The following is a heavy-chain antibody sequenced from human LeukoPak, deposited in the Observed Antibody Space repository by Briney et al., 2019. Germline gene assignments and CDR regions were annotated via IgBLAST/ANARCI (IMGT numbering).Heavy chain of an antibody. CDR1: GGSISSYY. Sequence: SETLSLTCTVSGGSISSYYWSWIRQPPGKGLEWIGYIYYSGSTNYNPSLKSRVTISVDTSKHQFSLKLSSVTAADTAVYYCARGDYYDSSGYYGKYYFDYWGQGTLVTVSS. J-gene: IGHJ4*02. D-gene: IGHD3-22*01. CDR3: ARGDYYDSSGYYGKYYFDY. V-gene: IGHV4-59*01. CDR2: IYYSGST.